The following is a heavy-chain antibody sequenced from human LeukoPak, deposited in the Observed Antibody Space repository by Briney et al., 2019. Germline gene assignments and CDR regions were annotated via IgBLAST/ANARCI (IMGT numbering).Heavy chain of an antibody. CDR3: AREGSSRLHYGMDV. J-gene: IGHJ6*02. V-gene: IGHV1-69*13. CDR1: GGTFSSYA. D-gene: IGHD6-13*01. CDR2: IIPIFGTA. Sequence: EASVKVSCKASGGTFSSYAISWVRQAPGQGLELMGGIIPIFGTANYAQKFQGRVTITADESTSTAYMELNSLRVEDTAVYYCAREGSSRLHYGMDVWGQGTTVTVSS.